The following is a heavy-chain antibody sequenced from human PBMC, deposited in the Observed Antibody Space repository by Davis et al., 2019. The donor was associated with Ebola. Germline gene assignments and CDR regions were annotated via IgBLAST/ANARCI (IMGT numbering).Heavy chain of an antibody. V-gene: IGHV1-24*01. CDR3: AAGGVGGGFDI. Sequence: ASVKVSCKVSEYTLAELAIHWVRQTPGKGLEWMGSFDPEDGEAIYAQKFQDRVTMTEDTSTDTAYMELSSLRSEDTAVYYCAAGGVGGGFDIWGHGTMVTVSS. CDR2: FDPEDGEA. CDR1: EYTLAELA. J-gene: IGHJ3*02. D-gene: IGHD2-15*01.